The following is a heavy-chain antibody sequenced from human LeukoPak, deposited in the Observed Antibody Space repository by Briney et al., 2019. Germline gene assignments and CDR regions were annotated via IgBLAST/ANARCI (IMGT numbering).Heavy chain of an antibody. Sequence: SETLSLTCIVSGGSISSSSYYWGWIRQPPGKGLEWIGEINHSGSTNYNPSLKSRVTISVDTSKNQFSLKLSSVTAADTAVYYCARGRVYSSSWRAMRSYYFDYWGQGTLVTVSS. CDR3: ARGRVYSSSWRAMRSYYFDY. J-gene: IGHJ4*02. CDR1: GGSISSSSYY. D-gene: IGHD6-13*01. V-gene: IGHV4-39*07. CDR2: INHSGST.